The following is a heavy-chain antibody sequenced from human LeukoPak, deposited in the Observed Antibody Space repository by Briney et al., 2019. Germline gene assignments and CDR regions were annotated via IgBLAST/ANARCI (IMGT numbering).Heavy chain of an antibody. Sequence: PSEPLSLTCAVYGGSFSGYYWSWIRQSPGRGLEWIGEINHSGDTNYNSSVKSRVTISVDTSKNQFSLKVRSPTAADTAVYYCARGPTISETGYFDYWGQGTLVTVSS. CDR1: GGSFSGYY. V-gene: IGHV4-34*01. CDR2: INHSGDT. J-gene: IGHJ4*03. D-gene: IGHD1-1*01. CDR3: ARGPTISETGYFDY.